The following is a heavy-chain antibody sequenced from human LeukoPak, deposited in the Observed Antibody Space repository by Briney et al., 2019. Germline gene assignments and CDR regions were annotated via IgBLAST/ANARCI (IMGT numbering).Heavy chain of an antibody. CDR2: ISAYNGNT. CDR3: AREPMRDYYDSSGYFDY. D-gene: IGHD3-22*01. V-gene: IGHV1-18*01. CDR1: GYTFTSYG. Sequence: ASVKVSCKASGYTFTSYGISWVRQAPGQGLEWMGWISAYNGNTNYVQKLQGRVTMTTDTSTSTAYMELRSLRSDDTAVYYCAREPMRDYYDSSGYFDYWGQGTLVTVSS. J-gene: IGHJ4*02.